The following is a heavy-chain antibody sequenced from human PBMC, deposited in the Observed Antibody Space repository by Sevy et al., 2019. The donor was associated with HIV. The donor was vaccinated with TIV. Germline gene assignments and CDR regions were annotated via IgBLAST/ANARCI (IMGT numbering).Heavy chain of an antibody. V-gene: IGHV3-30*04. CDR3: AGDFLGLSSSSLLIESTFGL. Sequence: GGSRRLSCAASGFAFSYFPLHWVRQGPGKGLEWLAVISSDGSNSFYTDSVKGRFIISRDDSKKTFYLQMNSLRPDDTAGFFLAGDFLGLSSSSLLIESTFGLWGQGTVVTVSS. CDR2: ISSDGSNS. CDR1: GFAFSYFP. J-gene: IGHJ3*01. D-gene: IGHD6-6*01.